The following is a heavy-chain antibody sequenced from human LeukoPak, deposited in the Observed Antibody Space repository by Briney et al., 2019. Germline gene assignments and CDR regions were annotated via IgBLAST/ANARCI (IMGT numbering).Heavy chain of an antibody. V-gene: IGHV3-48*03. CDR2: ISSSGSTI. CDR3: AREGSNGGYYYYGMDV. D-gene: IGHD4-11*01. Sequence: GGSLRLSCAASGFTFSSYEMNWVRQAPGKALEGVSYISSSGSTIYYADSVKGRFTISRDNAKNSLYLQMNSLRAEDTAVYYCAREGSNGGYYYYGMDVWGQGTTVTVSS. J-gene: IGHJ6*02. CDR1: GFTFSSYE.